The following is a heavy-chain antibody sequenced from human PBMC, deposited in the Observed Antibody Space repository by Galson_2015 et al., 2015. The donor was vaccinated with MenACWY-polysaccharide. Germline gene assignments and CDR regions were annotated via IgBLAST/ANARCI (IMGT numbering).Heavy chain of an antibody. CDR1: GYKFSSYD. Sequence: SVKVSCKASGYKFSSYDINWVRQASGQGLEWMGWMNPNSGNTGYSQRFQGRVAMTRDTATSTAYMELRSLRSEDTAVYYCARIIARKYTFADSWGQGTLVTVSS. CDR2: MNPNSGNT. V-gene: IGHV1-8*02. D-gene: IGHD2-21*01. J-gene: IGHJ4*02. CDR3: ARIIARKYTFADS.